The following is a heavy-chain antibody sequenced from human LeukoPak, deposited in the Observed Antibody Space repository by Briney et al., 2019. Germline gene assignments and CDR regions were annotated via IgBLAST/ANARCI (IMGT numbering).Heavy chain of an antibody. CDR1: GFTFSSYA. V-gene: IGHV3-23*01. CDR3: ARAATVTDDAFDI. Sequence: PGGSLRLSCAASGFTFSSYAMSWARQAPGKGLEWVSAITGSGGSTYYADSVKGRFSISRDNSKNSLYLQMNSLRAEDTAVYYCARAATVTDDAFDIWGQGAMVTVSS. D-gene: IGHD4-17*01. CDR2: ITGSGGST. J-gene: IGHJ3*02.